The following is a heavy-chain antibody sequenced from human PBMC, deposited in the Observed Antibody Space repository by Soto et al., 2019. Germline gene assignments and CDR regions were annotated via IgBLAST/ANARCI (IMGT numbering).Heavy chain of an antibody. Sequence: SETLSLTCTVSGGSISSSSYYWGWIRQPPGKGLEWIGYIYYSGSSYYNPSLKSRITISVDTSKNQFSLKLSSVTAADTAVYYCARDLGSSSFYYWGQGTLVTVSS. D-gene: IGHD6-13*01. V-gene: IGHV4-39*07. J-gene: IGHJ4*02. CDR1: GGSISSSSYY. CDR3: ARDLGSSSFYY. CDR2: IYYSGSS.